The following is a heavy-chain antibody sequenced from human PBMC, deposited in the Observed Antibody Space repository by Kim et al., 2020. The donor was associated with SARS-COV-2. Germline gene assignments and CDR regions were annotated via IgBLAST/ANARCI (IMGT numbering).Heavy chain of an antibody. CDR1: GFTFGDYA. J-gene: IGHJ6*02. D-gene: IGHD3-16*02. CDR2: IRSKAYGGTT. V-gene: IGHV3-49*04. Sequence: GGSLRLSCTASGFTFGDYAMSWVRQAPGKGLEWVGFIRSKAYGGTTEYAASVKGRFTISRDVSKSIAYLQMNSLKTEDTAVYYCTRDVLDDYVWGSYRPSYYYYGMDVWGQGTTVTVSS. CDR3: TRDVLDDYVWGSYRPSYYYYGMDV.